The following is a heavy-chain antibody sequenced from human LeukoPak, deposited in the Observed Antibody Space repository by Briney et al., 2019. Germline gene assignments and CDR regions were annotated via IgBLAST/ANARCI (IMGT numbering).Heavy chain of an antibody. D-gene: IGHD3-16*02. CDR3: ARHRTASDY. J-gene: IGHJ4*02. CDR2: ITSSSSYI. V-gene: IGHV3-21*01. Sequence: PGGSLGLSCAASGFTFSTYSMTWVRQAPGKGLEWVSSITSSSSYIYYADSVKGRFTISRDNAKSSLYLQMNSLRAEDTALYYCARHRTASDYWGQGTLVTVSS. CDR1: GFTFSTYS.